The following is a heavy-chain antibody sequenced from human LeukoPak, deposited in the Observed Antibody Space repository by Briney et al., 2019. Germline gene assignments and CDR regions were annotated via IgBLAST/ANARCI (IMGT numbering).Heavy chain of an antibody. V-gene: IGHV3-48*01. CDR2: NSGSSTTI. CDR1: GFIFSTYS. Sequence: GGSLRLSCAASGFIFSTYSMNWVRQAPGKGLEWVSYNSGSSTTIYYADSVKGRFTISRDNAKNSLYLQMNSLRAEDTALYYCAKDITGLRWLRGGFDYWGQGTLVTVSS. CDR3: AKDITGLRWLRGGFDY. J-gene: IGHJ4*02. D-gene: IGHD4-17*01.